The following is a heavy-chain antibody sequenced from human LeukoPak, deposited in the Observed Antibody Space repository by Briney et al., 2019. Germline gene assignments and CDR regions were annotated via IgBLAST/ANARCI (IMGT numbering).Heavy chain of an antibody. D-gene: IGHD5-18*01. J-gene: IGHJ6*02. CDR3: ARVMNLGATAMVFGHPLYYYYGMDV. CDR2: ISAYNGNT. CDR1: GYTFTSYG. V-gene: IGHV1-18*01. Sequence: GASVKVSCKASGYTFTSYGISWVRQAPGQGLEWMGWISAYNGNTNYAQKLQGRVSMTTDTSTSTAYTELRGLRSDDTAVYYCARVMNLGATAMVFGHPLYYYYGMDVWGQGTTVTVSS.